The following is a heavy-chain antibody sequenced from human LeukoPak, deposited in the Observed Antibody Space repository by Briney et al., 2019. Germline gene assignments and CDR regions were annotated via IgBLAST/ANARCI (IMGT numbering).Heavy chain of an antibody. J-gene: IGHJ4*02. CDR1: GYTLTELS. CDR2: FDPEDGET. V-gene: IGHV1-24*01. D-gene: IGHD1-26*01. Sequence: GASGKVSCKVSGYTLTELSMHWVRQGHGTGLEWMGVFDPEDGETIYAQKFQGRVTMTEDTSTDTAYMELSSLRSEDTAVYYCATEVRWELLRWGQGTLVTVSS. CDR3: ATEVRWELLR.